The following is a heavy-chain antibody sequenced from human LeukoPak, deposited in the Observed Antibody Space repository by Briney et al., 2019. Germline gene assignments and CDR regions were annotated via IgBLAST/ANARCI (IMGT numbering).Heavy chain of an antibody. V-gene: IGHV3-53*01. J-gene: IGHJ4*02. CDR1: GFSVSNKY. Sequence: GESLRLSCAASGFSVSNKYMSWVRQAPGKGLEWVSVIYTGGDTYYADSVRGRFTIFRDTSKNTVNLQMNSLRAEDTALYYCAGGQMFTSGGLDDWGQGTLVTVSS. D-gene: IGHD6-19*01. CDR3: AGGQMFTSGGLDD. CDR2: IYTGGDT.